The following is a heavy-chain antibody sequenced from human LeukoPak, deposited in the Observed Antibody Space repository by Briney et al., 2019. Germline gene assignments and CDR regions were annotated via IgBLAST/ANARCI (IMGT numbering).Heavy chain of an antibody. CDR3: ARHQTVTPRAPFDY. CDR2: IYYSGST. D-gene: IGHD4-17*01. V-gene: IGHV4-59*08. Sequence: SETLSLTCTVSGGSISSYYWSWIRQPPGKGLEWIGYIYYSGSTNYNPSLKSRVTISVDTSKNQFSLKLSSVTAADTAVYYCARHQTVTPRAPFDYWGQGNLVTVSS. J-gene: IGHJ4*02. CDR1: GGSISSYY.